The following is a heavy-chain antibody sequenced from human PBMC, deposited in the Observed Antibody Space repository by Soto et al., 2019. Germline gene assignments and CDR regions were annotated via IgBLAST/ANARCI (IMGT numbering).Heavy chain of an antibody. V-gene: IGHV3-23*01. Sequence: EVQLLESGGGLVQPGGSLRLSCAASGSTFSTYAMDWVRQAPGKGLEWVSGISGSGDSTYYADSVKGRFTVSRDNSKNTLYLQMNSLRAEDTDVFYCAKERSSGWSFDYWGQGTLVTVSS. CDR3: AKERSSGWSFDY. CDR2: ISGSGDST. CDR1: GSTFSTYA. D-gene: IGHD6-19*01. J-gene: IGHJ4*02.